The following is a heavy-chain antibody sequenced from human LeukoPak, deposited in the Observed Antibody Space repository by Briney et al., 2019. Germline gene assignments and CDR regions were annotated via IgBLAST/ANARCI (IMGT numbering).Heavy chain of an antibody. D-gene: IGHD4-17*01. V-gene: IGHV3-23*01. CDR3: AKDNDYGDYYYYGMDV. CDR2: ISGSGGST. J-gene: IGHJ6*02. CDR1: GFTFSSYA. Sequence: GGSLRLSCAASGFTFSSYAMSWVRQAPGKGLEWVSAISGSGGSTYYADSVKGRFTISRDNSKNTLYLQMNSLRAEDTAVYYCAKDNDYGDYYYYGMDVWGQGTTVTVSS.